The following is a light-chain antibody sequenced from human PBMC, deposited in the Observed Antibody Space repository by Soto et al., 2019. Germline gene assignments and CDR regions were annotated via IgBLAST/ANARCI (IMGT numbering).Light chain of an antibody. CDR3: QQYSNSPLT. V-gene: IGKV3-20*01. CDR2: DAS. J-gene: IGKJ4*01. Sequence: EIGLTQSPGTLSLSPGERATLSCRASQSVSSGYLAWYQQKAGQAPRLLIYDASSRATGIPDRFSGSGSGTDFTLTIVRLEPEDFAVYYCQQYSNSPLTFGGGTKV. CDR1: QSVSSGY.